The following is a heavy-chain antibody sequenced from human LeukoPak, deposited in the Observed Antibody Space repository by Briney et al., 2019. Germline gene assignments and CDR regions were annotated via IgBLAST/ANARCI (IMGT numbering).Heavy chain of an antibody. CDR1: GFTFSSYG. CDR2: IRYDGSNK. J-gene: IGHJ4*02. Sequence: GGSLRLPCAASGFTFSSYGMHWVRQAPGKGLEWVAFIRYDGSNKYYADSVKGRFTISRDNSKNTLYLQMNSLRAEDTAVYYCAKWDSSSSSFDYWGQGTLVTVSS. CDR3: AKWDSSSSSFDY. V-gene: IGHV3-30*02. D-gene: IGHD6-6*01.